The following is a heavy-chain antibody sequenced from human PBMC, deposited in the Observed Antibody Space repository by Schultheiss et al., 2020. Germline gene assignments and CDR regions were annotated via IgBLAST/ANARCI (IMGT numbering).Heavy chain of an antibody. J-gene: IGHJ6*02. V-gene: IGHV3-23*01. D-gene: IGHD2-8*01. Sequence: GGSLRLSCAASGFTFSSYAMSWVRQAPGKGLEWVSAISGSGGSTYYADSVKGRFTISRDNSKNTLYLQMNSLRAEDTAVYYCARRYCTNGVCYPDGMDVWGQGTTVTVSS. CDR3: ARRYCTNGVCYPDGMDV. CDR2: ISGSGGST. CDR1: GFTFSSYA.